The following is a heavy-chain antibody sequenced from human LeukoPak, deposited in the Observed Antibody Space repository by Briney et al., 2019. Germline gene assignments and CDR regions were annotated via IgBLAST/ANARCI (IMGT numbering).Heavy chain of an antibody. CDR3: ANLRRVVANDDYYYGMDV. Sequence: SVLLSYTASGRTFIIYANSWVRQAPRNGLKWMGGIIPIFGTANYAQKFQGRVTITADESTSTAYMELSSLRSEDTAVYYCANLRRVVANDDYYYGMDVWGQGTTVTGSS. CDR2: IIPIFGTA. J-gene: IGHJ6*02. V-gene: IGHV1-69*01. D-gene: IGHD2-15*01. CDR1: GRTFIIYA.